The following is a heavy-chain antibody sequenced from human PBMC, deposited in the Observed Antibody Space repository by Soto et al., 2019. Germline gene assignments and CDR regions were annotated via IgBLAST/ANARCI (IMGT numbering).Heavy chain of an antibody. Sequence: GGSLRLSCAASGFTFSSYGMHWVRQAPGKGLEWVAVIWYDGSNKYYADSVKGRFTISRDNSKNTLYLQMNSLRAEDTAVYYCARDFRHCSSKSCQTVNWLDPCGQGPLVTVSS. D-gene: IGHD2-2*01. CDR3: ARDFRHCSSKSCQTVNWLDP. V-gene: IGHV3-33*01. CDR1: GFTFSSYG. CDR2: IWYDGSNK. J-gene: IGHJ5*02.